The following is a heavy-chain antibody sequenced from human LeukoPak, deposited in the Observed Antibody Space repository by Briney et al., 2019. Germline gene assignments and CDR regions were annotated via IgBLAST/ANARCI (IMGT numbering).Heavy chain of an antibody. D-gene: IGHD3-10*01. Sequence: PSQTLSLTCTVSGGSISSGSYYWSWIRQPAGKGLEWIGRIYTSGSTNYNPSLKSRVTISVDTSKNQFSLKLSSVTAADTAVYYCARVGGSGSTGVRYFDYWGQGTLVTVSS. J-gene: IGHJ4*02. V-gene: IGHV4-61*02. CDR3: ARVGGSGSTGVRYFDY. CDR2: IYTSGST. CDR1: GGSISSGSYY.